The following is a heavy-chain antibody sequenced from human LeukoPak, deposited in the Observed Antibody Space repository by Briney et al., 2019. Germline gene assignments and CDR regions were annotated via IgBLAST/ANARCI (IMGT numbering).Heavy chain of an antibody. CDR1: GGSISSSNW. J-gene: IGHJ5*02. D-gene: IGHD4-17*01. V-gene: IGHV4-4*02. Sequence: PSGTLSLTCAVSGGSISSSNWWSWVRQPPGKGLEWIGEIYHSGSTNYNPSLKSRVTISVDKSKNQFSLKLSSVTAADTAVYYCASDYGDAPGGSWFDPWGQGTLVTVSS. CDR2: IYHSGST. CDR3: ASDYGDAPGGSWFDP.